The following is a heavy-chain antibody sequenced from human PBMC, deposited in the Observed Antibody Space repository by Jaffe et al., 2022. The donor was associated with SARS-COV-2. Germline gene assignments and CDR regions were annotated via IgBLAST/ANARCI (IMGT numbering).Heavy chain of an antibody. Sequence: EVQLVESGGGLVKPGRSLRLSCTASGFSFGDYAMSWFRQAPGKGLEWVGFIRSKAYGGTTEYAASVKGRFTISRDDSKSIAYLQMNSLKTEDTAVYYCTRDPRSDITIFGVSFDPWGQGTLVTVSS. CDR1: GFSFGDYA. D-gene: IGHD3-3*01. CDR3: TRDPRSDITIFGVSFDP. CDR2: IRSKAYGGTT. V-gene: IGHV3-49*05. J-gene: IGHJ5*02.